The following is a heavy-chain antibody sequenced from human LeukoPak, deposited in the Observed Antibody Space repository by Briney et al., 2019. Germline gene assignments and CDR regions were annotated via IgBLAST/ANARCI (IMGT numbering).Heavy chain of an antibody. D-gene: IGHD6-13*01. CDR1: GYTFTSYD. CDR2: MNPNSGNT. CDR3: ARVYSSSWLYYYGMDV. Sequence: ASVKVSCKASGYTFTSYDINWVRQATGQGLEWMGWMNPNSGNTGYAQKLQGRVTMTTDTSTSTAYMELRSLRSDDTAVYYCARVYSSSWLYYYGMDVWGQGTTVTVSS. J-gene: IGHJ6*02. V-gene: IGHV1-8*01.